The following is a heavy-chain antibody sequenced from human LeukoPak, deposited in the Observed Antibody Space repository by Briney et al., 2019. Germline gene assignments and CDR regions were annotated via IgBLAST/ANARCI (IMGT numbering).Heavy chain of an antibody. CDR3: AREDYNPPRAMDV. V-gene: IGHV3-21*01. J-gene: IGHJ6*02. D-gene: IGHD3-10*01. CDR1: GLTFSSYS. CDR2: IIRSSSYI. Sequence: PGGSLRLSCEASGLTFSSYSMNWVRQAPGKGLEWVSSIIRSSSYIYYADSVRGRFTISRDNAKNSLYLQMNSLRDEDTAIYYCAREDYNPPRAMDVWGQGTTVTVSS.